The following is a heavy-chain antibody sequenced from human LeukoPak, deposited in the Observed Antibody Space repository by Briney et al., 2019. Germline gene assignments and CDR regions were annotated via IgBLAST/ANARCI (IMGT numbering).Heavy chain of an antibody. J-gene: IGHJ4*02. CDR2: ISGSGGST. D-gene: IGHD1-26*01. CDR1: GFTFSSYA. CDR3: AKVLGRATITHSFDY. V-gene: IGHV3-23*01. Sequence: GGSLRLSCAASGFTFSSYAMSWVRQAPGKGLEWVSAISGSGGSTYCADSVKGRFTISRDNSKNTLYLQMNSLRAEDTAVYYCAKVLGRATITHSFDYWGQGTLVTVSS.